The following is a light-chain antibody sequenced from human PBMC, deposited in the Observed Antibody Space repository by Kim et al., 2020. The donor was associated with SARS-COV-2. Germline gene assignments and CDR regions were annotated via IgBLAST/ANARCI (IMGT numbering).Light chain of an antibody. J-gene: IGKJ2*01. V-gene: IGKV3-20*01. CDR3: KQYGSSVMYT. CDR2: GSS. CDR1: QSLSSKY. Sequence: CPGERATVSCRASQSLSSKYIAWYQHRPGQVPRLLIYGSSSRASGIPDRFSASGSGTDFTLTISRLEPEDFAIYYCKQYGSSVMYTFGQGTKLEI.